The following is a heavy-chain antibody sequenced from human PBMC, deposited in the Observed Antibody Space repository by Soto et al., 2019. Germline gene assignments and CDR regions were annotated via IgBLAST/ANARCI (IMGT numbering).Heavy chain of an antibody. CDR3: AKCMQAYWNYDAHHI. D-gene: IGHD1-7*01. CDR1: GFTFSTYS. J-gene: IGHJ3*02. CDR2: ITATGGTT. Sequence: EVKLLESGGGLVQLGGSLRLSCAASGFTFSTYSMTWVRQAPGKGLEWVAHITATGGTTYYVDSVKGRFTISRDTSRNTLFMQMNSLRAEYTAIYYCAKCMQAYWNYDAHHIWGQGTMVTVSS. V-gene: IGHV3-23*01.